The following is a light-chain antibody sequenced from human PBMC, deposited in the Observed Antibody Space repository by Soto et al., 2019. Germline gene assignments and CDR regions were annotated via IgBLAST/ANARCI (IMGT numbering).Light chain of an antibody. Sequence: DILMTQSPLSLSVTPGEPASISCRSSESLLHSVGYNYLDWYLQKPGQSPQLLIYFGSHRASGGPYRVKGRGTSRDFSLKNNKVEGCEGGVYYCMQGLETPTFGQGTKVEIK. J-gene: IGKJ1*01. V-gene: IGKV2-28*01. CDR3: MQGLETPT. CDR1: ESLLHSVGYNY. CDR2: FGS.